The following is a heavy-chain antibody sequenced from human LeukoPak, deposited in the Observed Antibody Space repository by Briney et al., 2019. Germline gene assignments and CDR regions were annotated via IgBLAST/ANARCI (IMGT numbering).Heavy chain of an antibody. CDR2: ISYGVTNK. Sequence: GGSLRLSCAASGFTFSSYSMNWVRQAPGKGLEWVAFISYGVTNKDYADSVKGRFTISRDNSKNTLYLQMNSLRPEDTAVYYCVGAAAAVFDYWGQGTLVTVSS. J-gene: IGHJ4*02. CDR3: VGAAAAVFDY. CDR1: GFTFSSYS. D-gene: IGHD6-13*01. V-gene: IGHV3-30*03.